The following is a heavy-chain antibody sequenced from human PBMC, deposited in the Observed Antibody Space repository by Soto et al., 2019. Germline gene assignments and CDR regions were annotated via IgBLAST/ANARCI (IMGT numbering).Heavy chain of an antibody. CDR1: GGSISSYY. V-gene: IGHV4-59*08. J-gene: IGHJ4*02. Sequence: QVQLQESGPGLVKPSETLSLTCTVSGGSISSYYWSWIRQPPGKGLEWIGYIYYSGSTNYNPSLKSRVTISVDTSKNQFSLKLSSVTAADTAVYYCARLRELSVSYYFDYWGQGTLVTVSS. CDR3: ARLRELSVSYYFDY. CDR2: IYYSGST. D-gene: IGHD3-16*02.